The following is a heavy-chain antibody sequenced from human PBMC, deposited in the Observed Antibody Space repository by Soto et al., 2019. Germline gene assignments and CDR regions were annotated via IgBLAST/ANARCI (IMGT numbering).Heavy chain of an antibody. Sequence: QVQVVQSGAEVKQLGASVKVSCKSSGYTFTSYYVHWVRQAPGQGLEWVGVINPSGGSTGYAQKFQGRVTMTRDTSTGTVYMELSSLSSEDTAVYYCARGAPLYSGTYYSSFDCWGQGTLVTVSS. V-gene: IGHV1-46*01. CDR3: ARGAPLYSGTYYSSFDC. J-gene: IGHJ4*02. D-gene: IGHD1-26*01. CDR1: GYTFTSYY. CDR2: INPSGGST.